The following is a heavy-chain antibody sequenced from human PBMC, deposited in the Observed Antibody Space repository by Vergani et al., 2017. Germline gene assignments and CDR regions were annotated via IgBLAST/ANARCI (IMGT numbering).Heavy chain of an antibody. CDR1: GGTFSSYA. CDR2: IIPIFGTA. CDR3: ARGLSTMVRGVIPYYYYGMDV. D-gene: IGHD3-10*01. Sequence: QVQLVQSGAEVKKPGSSVKVSCKASGGTFSSYAISWVRQAPGQGLEWMGRIIPIFGTANYAQKFQGRVTITADESTSTAYMELSSLRSEDTAVYYCARGLSTMVRGVIPYYYYGMDVWGQGTTVTVSS. V-gene: IGHV1-69*18. J-gene: IGHJ6*02.